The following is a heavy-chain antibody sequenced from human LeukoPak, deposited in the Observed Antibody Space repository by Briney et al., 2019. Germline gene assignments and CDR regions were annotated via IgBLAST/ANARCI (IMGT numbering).Heavy chain of an antibody. CDR1: GYTFTGYY. J-gene: IGHJ5*02. CDR3: AISPSLYDSGNNWFDP. Sequence: ASVKVSCKASGYTFTGYYMHWVRQAPGQGLEWMGWINPNSGGTNYAQKFQGWVTMTRDTSISTAYMELSRLRSDDTAVYYCAISPSLYDSGNNWFDPWGQGTLVTVSS. V-gene: IGHV1-2*04. D-gene: IGHD1-26*01. CDR2: INPNSGGT.